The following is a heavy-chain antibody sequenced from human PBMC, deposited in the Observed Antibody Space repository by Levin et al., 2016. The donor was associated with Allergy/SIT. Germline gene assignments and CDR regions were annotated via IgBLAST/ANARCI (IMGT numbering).Heavy chain of an antibody. CDR3: ARGPGYSGYDPIKPVRYYYYGMDV. D-gene: IGHD5-12*01. V-gene: IGHV1-8*01. J-gene: IGHJ6*02. Sequence: ASVKVSCKASGYTFTSYDINWVRQATGQGLEWMGWMNPNSGNTGYAQKFQGRVTMTRNTSISTAYMELSSPRSEDTAVYYCARGPGYSGYDPIKPVRYYYYGMDVWGQGTTVTVSS. CDR1: GYTFTSYD. CDR2: MNPNSGNT.